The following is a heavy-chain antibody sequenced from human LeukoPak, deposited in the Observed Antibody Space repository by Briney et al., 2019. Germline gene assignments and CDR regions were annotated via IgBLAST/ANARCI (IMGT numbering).Heavy chain of an antibody. Sequence: GRSLRLSCAASGFTFSSYGMHWVRQAPGKVREWVAVIWYDGSNKYYADSVKGRFTISRDNSKNTLYLQMNSLRAEDTAVYYCARDHSSGWYSDYFDYWGRGTLVTVSS. J-gene: IGHJ4*02. CDR1: GFTFSSYG. CDR2: IWYDGSNK. V-gene: IGHV3-33*01. D-gene: IGHD6-19*01. CDR3: ARDHSSGWYSDYFDY.